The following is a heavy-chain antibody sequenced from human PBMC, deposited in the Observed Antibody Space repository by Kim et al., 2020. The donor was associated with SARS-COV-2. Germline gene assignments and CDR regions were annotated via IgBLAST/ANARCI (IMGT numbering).Heavy chain of an antibody. V-gene: IGHV1-8*01. J-gene: IGHJ4*02. Sequence: ASVKVSCKASGYTFTSYDINWVRQATGQGLEWMGWMNPNSGNTGYAQKFQGRVTMTRNTSISTAYMELSSLRSEDTAVYYCARSSGYLDGKGFDYWGQGTLVTVSS. CDR2: MNPNSGNT. D-gene: IGHD3-3*01. CDR1: GYTFTSYD. CDR3: ARSSGYLDGKGFDY.